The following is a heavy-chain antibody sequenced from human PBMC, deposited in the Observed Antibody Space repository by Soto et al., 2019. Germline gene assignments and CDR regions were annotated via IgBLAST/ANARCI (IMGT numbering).Heavy chain of an antibody. CDR1: GFAFTSYG. J-gene: IGHJ6*02. CDR2: ISFDGSNK. V-gene: IGHV3-30*18. D-gene: IGHD5-12*01. Sequence: SLRLSSAATGFAFTSYGMHWVPQAPGKGLEWVAVISFDGSNKYYADSVKGRFTISRDNSKNTLYLQMNSLRSEVTAVYYCAKVEMATMGYYYYGMDVWGQGT. CDR3: AKVEMATMGYYYYGMDV.